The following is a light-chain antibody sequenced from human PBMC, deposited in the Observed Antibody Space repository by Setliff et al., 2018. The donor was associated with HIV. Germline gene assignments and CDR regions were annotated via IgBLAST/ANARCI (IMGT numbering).Light chain of an antibody. V-gene: IGLV2-14*01. J-gene: IGLJ1*01. CDR2: EVS. CDR1: SSDVGGYNS. Sequence: QSALTQPASVSGSPGQSITISCTGTSSDVGGYNSVSWYQQHPGKAPKLMIYEVSNRPSGVSNRFSGSKSGNTASLTISGLQAEDDADYYRSSYASSDTYVFGIGTKVTVL. CDR3: SSYASSDTYV.